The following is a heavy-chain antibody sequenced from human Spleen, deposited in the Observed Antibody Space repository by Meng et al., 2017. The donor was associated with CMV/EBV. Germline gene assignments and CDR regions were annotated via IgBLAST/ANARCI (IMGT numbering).Heavy chain of an antibody. V-gene: IGHV3-30*02. CDR3: ASSIINYYYYGMDV. CDR1: GFTLSGNC. D-gene: IGHD3-10*01. Sequence: SCAASGFTLSGNCMNWVRQAPGKGLEWVAFIRYDGSNKYYADSVKGRFTVSRDNSKNTLYLQMNSLRAEDTAVYYCASSIINYYYYGMDVWGQGTTVTVSS. CDR2: IRYDGSNK. J-gene: IGHJ6*02.